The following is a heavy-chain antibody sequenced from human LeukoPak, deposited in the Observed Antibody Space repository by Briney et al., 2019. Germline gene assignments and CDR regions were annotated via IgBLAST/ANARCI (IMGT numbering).Heavy chain of an antibody. CDR2: INPNNGGT. V-gene: IGHV1-2*02. J-gene: IGHJ6*03. CDR1: GYTFIAYY. CDR3: ARFPLSSLYSRSWFHYYMDV. Sequence: ASVKVSCKASGYTFIAYYIQWVRQAPGQGLEWMGWINPNNGGTNYTQKFQGRVTMTRDTSISTAHMELSRLTSDDTAVYYCARFPLSSLYSRSWFHYYMDVWGNGTTVTVSS. D-gene: IGHD6-13*01.